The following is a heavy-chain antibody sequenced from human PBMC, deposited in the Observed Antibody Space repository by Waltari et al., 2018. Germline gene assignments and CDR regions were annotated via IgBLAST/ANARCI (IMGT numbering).Heavy chain of an antibody. CDR3: ARHTRRPLGVGCFDP. CDR1: AGTVGSAPYS. J-gene: IGHJ5*02. D-gene: IGHD6-13*01. V-gene: IGHV4-39*01. Sequence: LPVQAPRPRLVEPSEPPSTASAVSAGTVGSAPYSGAWNRQPPGKGPEWILTMYDRERAYYNSSLKSRLTISVHTSKHQISLKVTLITAADTAVYYCARHTRRPLGVGCFDPWSQATLFTVSS. CDR2: MYDRERA.